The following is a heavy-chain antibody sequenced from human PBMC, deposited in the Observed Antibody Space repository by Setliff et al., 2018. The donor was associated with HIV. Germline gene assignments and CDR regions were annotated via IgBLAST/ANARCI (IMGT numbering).Heavy chain of an antibody. D-gene: IGHD5-18*01. Sequence: TVSGGSINSYYWSWIRQPPGKGLEWIGHIYTSGSPNYNPSLKSRVTISVDTSKNQFSLKLSSVTAADTAVYYCARRWGIRGYSSWGQGTLVTVSS. CDR3: ARRWGIRGYSS. CDR1: GGSINSYY. J-gene: IGHJ5*02. V-gene: IGHV4-4*09. CDR2: IYTSGSP.